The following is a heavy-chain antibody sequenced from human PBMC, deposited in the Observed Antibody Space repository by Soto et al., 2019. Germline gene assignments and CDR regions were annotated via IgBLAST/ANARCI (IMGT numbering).Heavy chain of an antibody. CDR2: IYYSGST. J-gene: IGHJ4*02. Sequence: KPSETLSLTCTVSGGSISSGGYYWSWIRQHPGKGLEWIGYIYYSGSTYYNPSLKSRVTISVDTSKNQFSLKLSSVTAADTAVYYCARMGDFVDTAMVLNFDYWGQGTLVTVSS. CDR3: ARMGDFVDTAMVLNFDY. D-gene: IGHD5-18*01. V-gene: IGHV4-31*03. CDR1: GGSISSGGYY.